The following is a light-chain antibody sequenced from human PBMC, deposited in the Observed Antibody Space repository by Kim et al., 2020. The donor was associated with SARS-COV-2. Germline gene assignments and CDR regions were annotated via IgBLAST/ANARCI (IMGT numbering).Light chain of an antibody. J-gene: IGLJ1*01. V-gene: IGLV3-1*01. CDR2: RDN. CDR3: QAWDSSIYV. CDR1: KLGDKY. Sequence: SYELTQPPSVSVSPGQTASITYSGDKLGDKYASWYQQKPGQSPVVVIFRDNRRPSGIPERFSGSNSGNTATLTISGTQAMDEADYYCQAWDSSIYVFGTGTKVTVL.